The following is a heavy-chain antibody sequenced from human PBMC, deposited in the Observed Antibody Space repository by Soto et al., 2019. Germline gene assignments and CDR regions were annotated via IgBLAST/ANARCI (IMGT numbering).Heavy chain of an antibody. CDR2: IFHSGST. CDR1: GDSISSGDYS. D-gene: IGHD6-13*01. Sequence: PSETLSLTCAVSGDSISSGDYSWSWIRQPPGKGLEWIGYIFHSGSTSSNPSLRSRVTILVDTSNNQFSLRLNSMTAADTAVYYCARAHSWGYWYFDLWGRGTLVTVSS. CDR3: ARAHSWGYWYFDL. V-gene: IGHV4-30-2*01. J-gene: IGHJ2*01.